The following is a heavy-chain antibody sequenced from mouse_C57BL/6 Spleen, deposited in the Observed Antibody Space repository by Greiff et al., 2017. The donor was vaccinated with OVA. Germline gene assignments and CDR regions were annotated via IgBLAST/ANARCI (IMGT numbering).Heavy chain of an antibody. CDR3: AREGNPYYAMDY. CDR1: GYTFTDYY. D-gene: IGHD2-1*01. CDR2: INPNNGGT. V-gene: IGHV1-26*01. Sequence: VQLQQSGPELVKPGASVKISCKASGYTFTDYYMNWVKQSHGKSLEWIGDINPNNGGTSYNQKFKGKATLTVDKSSSTAYMELRSLTSEDSAVYYCAREGNPYYAMDYWGQGTSVTVSS. J-gene: IGHJ4*01.